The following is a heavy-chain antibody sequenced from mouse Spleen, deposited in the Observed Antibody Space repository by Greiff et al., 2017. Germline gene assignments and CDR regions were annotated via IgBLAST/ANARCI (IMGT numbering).Heavy chain of an antibody. D-gene: IGHD4-1*01. CDR1: GYAFSSSW. CDR3: ARFPNWYYFDY. CDR2: IYPGDGDT. Sequence: QVQLQQSGPELVKPGASVKISCKASGYAFSSSWMNWVKQRPGKGLEWIGRIYPGDGDTNYNGKFKGKATLTADKSSSTAYMQLSSLTSEDSAVYFCARFPNWYYFDYWGQGTTLTVSS. V-gene: IGHV1-82*01. J-gene: IGHJ2*01.